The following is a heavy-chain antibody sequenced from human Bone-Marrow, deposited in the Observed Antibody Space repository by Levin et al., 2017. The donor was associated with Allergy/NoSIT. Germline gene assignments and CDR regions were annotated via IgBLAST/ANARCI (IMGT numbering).Heavy chain of an antibody. V-gene: IGHV3-73*01. J-gene: IGHJ6*02. CDR3: SRLNYYRGAGGGMDV. D-gene: IGHD3-10*01. CDR2: IRSKVNNYAT. Sequence: KGLEWVGRIRSKVNNYATVYAASVSGRFTISRDDSKNTAYLQMNSLKTEDTAVYYCSRLNYYRGAGGGMDVWGQGTTVTVSS.